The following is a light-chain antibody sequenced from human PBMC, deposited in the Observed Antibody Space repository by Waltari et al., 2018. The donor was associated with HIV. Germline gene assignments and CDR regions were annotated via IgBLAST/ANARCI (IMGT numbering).Light chain of an antibody. J-gene: IGLJ3*02. V-gene: IGLV8-61*01. CDR3: VLYMGSGGWV. CDR1: SGSVSASNY. CDR2: TTN. Sequence: QTVVTQEPSFSVSPGGTVTLTCGLSSGSVSASNYPSWYQQTPGQAPRTIIYTTNTRSSGVPDRFSGSILGNKAALTITGAQADDESDYYCVLYMGSGGWVFGGGTRLTV.